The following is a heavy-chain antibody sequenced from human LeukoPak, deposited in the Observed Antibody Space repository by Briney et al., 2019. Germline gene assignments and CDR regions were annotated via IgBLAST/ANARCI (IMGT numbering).Heavy chain of an antibody. CDR1: GFTFSSYE. D-gene: IGHD5-12*01. Sequence: GGSLRLSCAASGFTFSSYEMNWVRQAPGKGLEWVAFIRYDGSNKYYADSVKGRFTISRDNSKNTLYLQMNSLRAEDTAVYYSARGSRTIVTTKFARGHYMDVWGKGTTVTVSS. J-gene: IGHJ6*03. CDR2: IRYDGSNK. CDR3: ARGSRTIVTTKFARGHYMDV. V-gene: IGHV3-30*02.